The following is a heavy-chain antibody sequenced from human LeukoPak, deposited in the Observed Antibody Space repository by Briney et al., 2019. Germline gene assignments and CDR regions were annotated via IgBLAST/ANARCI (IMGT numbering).Heavy chain of an antibody. J-gene: IGHJ5*02. D-gene: IGHD2-2*01. Sequence: GGSLRLSCAASGFTFSDYYMSWIRQAPGKGLEWVSYISSSSSTIYYADSVKGRFTISRDNAKNSLYLQMNSLRAEDTAVDYGARDSGAEYQLVQEPAFDPWGQGTLVTVSS. CDR1: GFTFSDYY. V-gene: IGHV3-11*01. CDR2: ISSSSSTI. CDR3: ARDSGAEYQLVQEPAFDP.